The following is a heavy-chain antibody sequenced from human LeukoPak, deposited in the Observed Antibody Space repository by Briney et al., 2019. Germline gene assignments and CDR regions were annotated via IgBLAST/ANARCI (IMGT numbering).Heavy chain of an antibody. CDR1: GFTFGDYA. V-gene: IGHV3-49*04. J-gene: IGHJ4*02. Sequence: GSLRLSCTASGFTFGDYAMSWVRQAPGKGLEWVGFIRSKAYGGTTEYAASVKGRFTISRDDSKSIAYLQMNSLKTEDTAVYYCTRDSPPGIAVAGQLFDYWGQGTLVTVSS. D-gene: IGHD6-19*01. CDR3: TRDSPPGIAVAGQLFDY. CDR2: IRSKAYGGTT.